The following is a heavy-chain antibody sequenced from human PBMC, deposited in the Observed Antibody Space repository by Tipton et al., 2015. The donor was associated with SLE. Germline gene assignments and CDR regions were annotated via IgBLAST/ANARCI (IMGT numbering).Heavy chain of an antibody. CDR1: GGSISSGGYY. CDR2: IYYSGST. Sequence: LRLSCIVSGGSISSGGYYWSWIRQHPGKGPEWIGYIYYSGSTNYNPSLKSRVTISVDTSKNQFSLKLSSVTAADTAVYYCARRTTGTTRAFDLWGQGTMVTVSS. CDR3: ARRTTGTTRAFDL. J-gene: IGHJ3*01. D-gene: IGHD1-7*01. V-gene: IGHV4-31*02.